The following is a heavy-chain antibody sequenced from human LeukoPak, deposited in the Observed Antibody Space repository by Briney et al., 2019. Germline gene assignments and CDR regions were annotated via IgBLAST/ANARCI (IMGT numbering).Heavy chain of an antibody. J-gene: IGHJ4*02. CDR2: IIPNTGGT. D-gene: IGHD6-19*01. CDR1: GYSFSGFY. V-gene: IGHV1-2*02. Sequence: ASVKVSCKASGYSFSGFYMHWVRQAPGQGLEWMGWIIPNTGGTNYAQKFQGRVTMTRDTTISTAYMELSSLRSDDTAVYYCAREWLIVVTGTGHLDYWGQGTLDTVSS. CDR3: AREWLIVVTGTGHLDY.